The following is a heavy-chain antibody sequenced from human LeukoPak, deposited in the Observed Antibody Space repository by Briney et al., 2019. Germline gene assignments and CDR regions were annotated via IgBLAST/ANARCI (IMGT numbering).Heavy chain of an antibody. D-gene: IGHD2/OR15-2a*01. V-gene: IGHV3-30*18. CDR2: ISYDGSNK. CDR3: AKTEYYPPY. Sequence: QPGRSLRLSCAASGFSFSSYAMHWVRQAPGKGLEWVAVISYDGSNKYHADSVKGRFTISRDNSKNTLYLQMDSLRAEDTAVYYCAKTEYYPPYWGQGTLVTVSS. J-gene: IGHJ4*02. CDR1: GFSFSSYA.